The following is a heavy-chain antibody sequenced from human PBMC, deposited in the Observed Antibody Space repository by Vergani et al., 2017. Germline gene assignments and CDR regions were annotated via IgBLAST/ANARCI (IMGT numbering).Heavy chain of an antibody. D-gene: IGHD2-21*02. J-gene: IGHJ6*02. CDR1: GGSISSSSYY. CDR3: ARHRGDNDRGGMDV. V-gene: IGHV4-39*01. CDR2: IYYSGST. Sequence: QLQLQESGPGLVKPSETLSLTCTVSGGSISSSSYYWGWIRQPPGKGLEWIGSIYYSGSTYYNPSLKSRVTISVDTSKNQFSLKLSSVTAADTAVYYCARHRGDNDRGGMDVWGQGTTVTVSS.